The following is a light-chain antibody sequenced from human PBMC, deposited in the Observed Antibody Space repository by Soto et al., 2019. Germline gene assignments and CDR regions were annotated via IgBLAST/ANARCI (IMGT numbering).Light chain of an antibody. J-gene: IGLJ2*01. V-gene: IGLV1-40*01. CDR3: QSYDSSLSGSV. CDR2: GNS. CDR1: SSNIGAGYD. Sequence: QSVLTQPPSVSGAPGQRVTISCTGSSSNIGAGYDVHWYQQLPGTAPKLLIYGNSNRPSGVPDRFSGSKSGTSASLAITGLQGEAEADYYCQSYDSSLSGSVFGGGTTLTVL.